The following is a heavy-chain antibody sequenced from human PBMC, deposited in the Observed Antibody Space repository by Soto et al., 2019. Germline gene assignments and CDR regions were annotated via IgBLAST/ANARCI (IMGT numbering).Heavy chain of an antibody. CDR2: IYATGTT. CDR1: GASISGFY. Sequence: SETLSLTCTVSGASISGFYWSWIRKSAGKGLEWIGRIYATGTTDYNPSLKSRVMMSVGTSKKQFSLKLRSVTAADTAVYYCVRDGTKTLRDWFDPWGQGMSVTVSS. V-gene: IGHV4-4*07. CDR3: VRDGTKTLRDWFDP. J-gene: IGHJ5*02. D-gene: IGHD1-1*01.